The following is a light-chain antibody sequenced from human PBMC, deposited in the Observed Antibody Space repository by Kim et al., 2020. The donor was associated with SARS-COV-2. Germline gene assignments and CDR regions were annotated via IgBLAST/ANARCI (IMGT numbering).Light chain of an antibody. V-gene: IGLV3-19*01. Sequence: AGGQKVRITCQGGSLRSYYASWFRQKSGQAPILVIYGDKNRPSGIPDRFSGSGSGSTASLTITGAQAEDEADYYCSSRDSSGNHVLFGGGTQLTVL. CDR2: GDK. CDR1: SLRSYY. CDR3: SSRDSSGNHVL. J-gene: IGLJ3*02.